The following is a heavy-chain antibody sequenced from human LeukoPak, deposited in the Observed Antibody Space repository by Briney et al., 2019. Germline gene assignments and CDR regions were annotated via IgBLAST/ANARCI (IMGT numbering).Heavy chain of an antibody. V-gene: IGHV3-74*01. D-gene: IGHD4-23*01. Sequence: GGSLRLSCAASGFTLSNYWIHWVRQAPGKGLVWVSRIKSDGSRTDYADSVKGRFTISRDNAKNTVYLQMNSLRVDDTAVYYCTVVIPDYWGQGTLVTVSS. CDR3: TVVIPDY. J-gene: IGHJ4*02. CDR2: IKSDGSRT. CDR1: GFTLSNYW.